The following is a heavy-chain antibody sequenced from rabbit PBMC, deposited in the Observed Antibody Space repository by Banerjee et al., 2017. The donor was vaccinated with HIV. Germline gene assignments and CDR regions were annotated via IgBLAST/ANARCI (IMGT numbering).Heavy chain of an antibody. CDR1: GFSFSNNYW. D-gene: IGHD2-1*01. CDR3: ARGDSSDDYGDVFFSL. CDR2: IGTGSSGST. Sequence: QEQLEESGGDLVKPEGSLTLTCTASGFSFSNNYWICWVRQAPGKGLEWLACIGTGSSGSTWYASWAKGRFTISKTSSTTVTLQMTSLTAADTATYFCARGDSSDDYGDVFFSLWGPGTLVTVS. J-gene: IGHJ4*01. V-gene: IGHV1S45*01.